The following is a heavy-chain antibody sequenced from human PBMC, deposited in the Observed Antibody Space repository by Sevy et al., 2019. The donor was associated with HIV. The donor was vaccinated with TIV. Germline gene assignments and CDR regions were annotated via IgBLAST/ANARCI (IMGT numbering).Heavy chain of an antibody. CDR2: ISYDGSNK. D-gene: IGHD3-10*01. CDR1: GFTFSSYG. CDR3: GKGSGSYPPHDAFDI. V-gene: IGHV3-30*18. J-gene: IGHJ3*02. Sequence: GGSLRLSCAASGFTFSSYGMHWVRQAPGKGLEWVAVISYDGSNKYYADSMKGRFTISRDNSKNMLYLQMNSLRAEETAVYYCGKGSGSYPPHDAFDIWGQGTMVTVSS.